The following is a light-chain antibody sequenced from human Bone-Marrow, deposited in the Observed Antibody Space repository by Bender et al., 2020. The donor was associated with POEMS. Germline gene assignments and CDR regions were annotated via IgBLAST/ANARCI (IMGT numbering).Light chain of an antibody. CDR3: SSYATNNNYV. V-gene: IGLV2-8*01. CDR2: EVS. Sequence: QSALTQPASMSGSPGQSVTISCTGTSSDVGGSNYVSWYQQHPGKAPKLMIYEVSKRPSGVPDRFSGSRSGNTASLTVSGLQAEDEADYYCSSYATNNNYVFGTGTDVTVL. CDR1: SSDVGGSNY. J-gene: IGLJ1*01.